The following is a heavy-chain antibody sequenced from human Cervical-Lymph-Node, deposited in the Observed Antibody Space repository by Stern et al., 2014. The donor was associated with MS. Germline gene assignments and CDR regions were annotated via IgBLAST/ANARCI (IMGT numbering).Heavy chain of an antibody. CDR3: ARAIFSLSDSDYSTYPWFDP. Sequence: QVQLVESGAEVKKPGSSMNISCKASGYTFTSYYIHWVRQAPGQGLEWVGIINPSGGRTTYALKFQGRVTMTRDTSTSTVYMHLSNLRSEDTAVYYCARAIFSLSDSDYSTYPWFDPWGQGTLVTVSS. CDR1: GYTFTSYY. D-gene: IGHD4-11*01. V-gene: IGHV1-46*01. J-gene: IGHJ5*02. CDR2: INPSGGRT.